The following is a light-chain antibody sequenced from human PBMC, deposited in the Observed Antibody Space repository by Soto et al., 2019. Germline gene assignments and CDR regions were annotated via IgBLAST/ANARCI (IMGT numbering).Light chain of an antibody. Sequence: QSALTQPASVSGSPGQSITISCTGTSGDVGTYDLVSWYQHHPGAAPKLMIYEATRRPSGISNRFSGSKSGNTASLTISGLQAEDEADYYCSSYTIRSSVIFGGGTKLTVL. CDR2: EAT. V-gene: IGLV2-14*02. CDR3: SSYTIRSSVI. CDR1: SGDVGTYDL. J-gene: IGLJ2*01.